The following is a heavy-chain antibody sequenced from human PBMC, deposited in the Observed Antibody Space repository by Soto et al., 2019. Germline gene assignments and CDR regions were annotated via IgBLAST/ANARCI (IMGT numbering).Heavy chain of an antibody. CDR2: IKSKTDGGTT. CDR3: TTDPSRTIGP. J-gene: IGHJ5*02. D-gene: IGHD3-3*01. V-gene: IGHV3-15*01. Sequence: LXLSCAGSVFTFSNAFMSWVRQAPGKGLEWVGRIKSKTDGGTTDYAAPVKGRFTISRDDSKNTLYLQMNSLKTEDTAVYYCTTDPSRTIGPWGQGTLVTVSS. CDR1: VFTFSNAF.